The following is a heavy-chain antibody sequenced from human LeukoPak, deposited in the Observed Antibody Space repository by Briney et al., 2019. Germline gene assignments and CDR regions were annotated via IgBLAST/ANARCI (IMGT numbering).Heavy chain of an antibody. CDR2: IIPIFGTA. Sequence: ASVKVSCKASGGTFISYAISWVRQAPGQGLEWMGRIIPIFGTANYAQKFQGRVTITTDESTSTAYMELSSLRSVDTAVYYCARDQIAARTIVWGQGTLVTVSS. CDR1: GGTFISYA. D-gene: IGHD6-6*01. CDR3: ARDQIAARTIV. J-gene: IGHJ4*02. V-gene: IGHV1-69*05.